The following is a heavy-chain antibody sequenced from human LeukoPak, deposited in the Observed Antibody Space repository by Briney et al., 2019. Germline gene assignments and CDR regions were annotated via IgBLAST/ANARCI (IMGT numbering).Heavy chain of an antibody. Sequence: GGSLRLSCAASGFTFSNYWMHWIRQVPGKGLAWVSHIKYDGSATNYADSVKGRFTISRDNAKNTPYLQMNSLRAEDTAVYYCVSGSLQSGYNFDYWGQGALVTVSS. CDR3: VSGSLQSGYNFDY. CDR1: GFTFSNYW. D-gene: IGHD3-3*01. V-gene: IGHV3-74*01. J-gene: IGHJ4*02. CDR2: IKYDGSAT.